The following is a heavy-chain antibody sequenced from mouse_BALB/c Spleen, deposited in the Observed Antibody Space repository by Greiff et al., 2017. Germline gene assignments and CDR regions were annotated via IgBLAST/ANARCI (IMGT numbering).Heavy chain of an antibody. CDR2: ISSGSSTI. CDR3: ARKDYYGSSPFAY. Sequence: VQLKESGGGLVQPGGSRKLSCAASGFTFSSFGMHWVRQAPEKGLEWVAYISSGSSTIYYADTVKGRFTISRDNPKNTLFLQMTSLRSEDTAMYYCARKDYYGSSPFAYWGQGTLVTVSA. J-gene: IGHJ3*01. D-gene: IGHD1-1*01. CDR1: GFTFSSFG. V-gene: IGHV5-17*02.